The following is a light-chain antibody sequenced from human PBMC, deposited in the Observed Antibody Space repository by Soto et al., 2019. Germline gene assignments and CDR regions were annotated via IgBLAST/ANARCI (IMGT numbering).Light chain of an antibody. CDR2: DAS. J-gene: IGKJ1*01. CDR3: QQYKT. CDR1: QSISSW. Sequence: DIQMTQSPSTLSASVGDRVTITCRASQSISSWLAWYQQKPGKAPKLLIYDASSLESGVPSRFSGSGSGTEFTLTISSLQPDDFATYYCQQYKTFGQGTKLESK. V-gene: IGKV1-5*01.